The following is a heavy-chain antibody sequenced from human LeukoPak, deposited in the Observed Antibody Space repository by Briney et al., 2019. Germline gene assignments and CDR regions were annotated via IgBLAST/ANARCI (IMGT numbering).Heavy chain of an antibody. J-gene: IGHJ4*02. D-gene: IGHD3-3*01. CDR1: GYTFTDYG. CDR2: ISGYNGNI. CDR3: ARGYYDLWSGSFDH. V-gene: IGHV1-18*01. Sequence: GASMKVSCKASGYTFTDYGITWVRQAPGQGLEWVGWISGYNGNINYAQNLQGRLTLTTDTSTNTGYMELRSLISDDTAVYYCARGYYDLWSGSFDHWGQGALVIVSS.